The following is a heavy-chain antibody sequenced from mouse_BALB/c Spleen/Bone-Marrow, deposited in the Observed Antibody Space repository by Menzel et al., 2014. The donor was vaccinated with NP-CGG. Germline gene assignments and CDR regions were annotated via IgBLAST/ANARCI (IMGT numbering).Heavy chain of an antibody. CDR2: INPYNGGT. V-gene: IGHV1-18*01. CDR3: ARPGRYDGAWFAY. D-gene: IGHD2-14*01. J-gene: IGHJ3*01. Sequence: VQLQQPGPELVKPGASMKISCKASGDSFTVYTMNWVRQSHGKNLEWIGLINPYNGGTIYNQKFKGKATLTVDKSSSTAYMELLSLTSEDSAVYYCARPGRYDGAWFAYWGQGTLVTVSA. CDR1: GDSFTVYT.